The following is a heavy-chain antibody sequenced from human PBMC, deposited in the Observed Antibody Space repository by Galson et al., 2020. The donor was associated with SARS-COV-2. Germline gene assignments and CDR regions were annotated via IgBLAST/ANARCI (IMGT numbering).Heavy chain of an antibody. CDR3: ARGNYDYVWGSYRYGI. V-gene: IGHV3-30-3*01. J-gene: IGHJ3*02. CDR1: GFTFSSYA. D-gene: IGHD3-16*02. CDR2: ISYDGSNK. Sequence: GGSLRLSCAASGFTFSSYAMHWVRQAPGKGLEWVAVISYDGSNKYYADSVKGRFTISRDNSKNTLYLQMNSLRAEDTAVYYCARGNYDYVWGSYRYGIWGQGTMVTVSS.